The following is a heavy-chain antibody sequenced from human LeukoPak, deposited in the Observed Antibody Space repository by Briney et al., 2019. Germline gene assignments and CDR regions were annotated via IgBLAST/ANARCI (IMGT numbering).Heavy chain of an antibody. D-gene: IGHD6-13*01. J-gene: IGHJ4*02. V-gene: IGHV3-9*01. CDR1: GFTFDDYA. CDR3: ARDRRGIVATDAGF. Sequence: PGGSLRLSCAASGFTFDDYAMHWVRQAPGKGLEWVSGISWNSGSIGYADSVKGRFTISRDNAKNSLYLQMNSLRAEDTAVYYCARDRRGIVATDAGFWGQGTLVTVSS. CDR2: ISWNSGSI.